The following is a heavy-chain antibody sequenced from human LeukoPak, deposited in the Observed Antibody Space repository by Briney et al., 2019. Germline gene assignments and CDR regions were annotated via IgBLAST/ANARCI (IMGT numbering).Heavy chain of an antibody. CDR2: VSTGGTSM. CDR1: GFTFSTHG. J-gene: IGHJ4*02. Sequence: PGGSLRLSCAASGFTFSTHGMSWVRQAPGKGLEWVSYVSTGGTSMYYADSVKGRFTISRDDAKNSLYLQMNSLRAEDTAVYYCARRGTPLKLYYFDYWGQGTLVTVSS. V-gene: IGHV3-21*01. CDR3: ARRGTPLKLYYFDY. D-gene: IGHD1-1*01.